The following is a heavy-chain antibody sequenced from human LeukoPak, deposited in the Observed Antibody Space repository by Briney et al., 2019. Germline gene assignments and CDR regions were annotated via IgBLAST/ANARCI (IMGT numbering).Heavy chain of an antibody. CDR1: GFTFSGYG. V-gene: IGHV3-30*02. D-gene: IGHD7-27*01. J-gene: IGHJ4*02. Sequence: GGSLRLSCAASGFTFSGYGMHWVRQAPGKGLEWVAFIRYDGSNEYYADSVKGRFTISRDNAKNSLYLQMNSLRAEDTAVYYCARTLGFDYWGQGTLVTVSS. CDR2: IRYDGSNE. CDR3: ARTLGFDY.